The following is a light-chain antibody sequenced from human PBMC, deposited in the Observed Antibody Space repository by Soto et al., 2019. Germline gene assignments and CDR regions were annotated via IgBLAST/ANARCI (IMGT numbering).Light chain of an antibody. V-gene: IGKV1-5*01. CDR2: DSS. Sequence: DIQMTQSPSTLSASVGDRVTITCRASQSVSGWLAWYQQKPGKAPKLLIYDSSTLEGGVPSRFCGSGSGTEFTLTISSLQPDDFATYYCQQYNGYFRTFGQGTKVDIK. CDR1: QSVSGW. J-gene: IGKJ1*01. CDR3: QQYNGYFRT.